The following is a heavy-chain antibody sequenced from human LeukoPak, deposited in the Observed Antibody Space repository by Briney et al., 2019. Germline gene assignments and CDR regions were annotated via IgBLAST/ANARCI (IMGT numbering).Heavy chain of an antibody. D-gene: IGHD3-10*01. V-gene: IGHV3-21*01. CDR1: GFTFSSYS. CDR3: ARGTGRFGEFIFDY. Sequence: PGGSLRLSCAASGFTFSSYSMNWVRQAPGKGLEWVSSISSSSSYIYYADSVKGRFTISRDNAKNSLYLQMNRLRAEDTAVYYCARGTGRFGEFIFDYWGQGTLVTISS. J-gene: IGHJ4*02. CDR2: ISSSSSYI.